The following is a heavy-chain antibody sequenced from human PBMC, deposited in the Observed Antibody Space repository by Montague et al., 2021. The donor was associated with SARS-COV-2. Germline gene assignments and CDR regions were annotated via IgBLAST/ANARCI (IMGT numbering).Heavy chain of an antibody. V-gene: IGHV4-34*01. J-gene: IGHJ4*02. D-gene: IGHD3-22*01. Sequence: SETLSLTCAVYDGSFSDYSWTWIRQPPGKGLEWIGEINHRGSTNYNPSLKSRVTISVDTSKNQFPLKVTSVTAADTAAYYCARGRQHINMVVVVVTGGEYYFDFWGQGTLVAVSS. CDR1: DGSFSDYS. CDR2: INHRGST. CDR3: ARGRQHINMVVVVVTGGEYYFDF.